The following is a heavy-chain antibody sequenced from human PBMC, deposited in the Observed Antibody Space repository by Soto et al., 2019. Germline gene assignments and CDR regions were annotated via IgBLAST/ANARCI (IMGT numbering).Heavy chain of an antibody. J-gene: IGHJ6*02. CDR1: GYSFTSYW. CDR2: IYPGDSDT. D-gene: IGHD3-22*01. Sequence: PGESLKISCKGSGYSFTSYWIGWVRQMPGKGLEWMGIIYPGDSDTRYSPSFQGQVTISADKSISTAYLQWSSLKASDTAMYYCARHPAYYYDSSGPNQYYYYHGMDVWGQGTTVTVSS. V-gene: IGHV5-51*01. CDR3: ARHPAYYYDSSGPNQYYYYHGMDV.